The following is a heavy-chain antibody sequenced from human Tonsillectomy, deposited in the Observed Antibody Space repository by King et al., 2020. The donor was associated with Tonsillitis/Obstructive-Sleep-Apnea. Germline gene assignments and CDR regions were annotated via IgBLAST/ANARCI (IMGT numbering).Heavy chain of an antibody. D-gene: IGHD6-13*01. Sequence: VQLQQWGAGLLKPSETLSLTCAVYGNSFSGYYWSWIRQYPGKGLEWIGEINHSGSSNYNPSLKSRVTISVDTSKNQFSMKLSSVTAADTAVYYCARGDIAATGAPFDPWGQGTLVTVSS. CDR2: INHSGSS. CDR1: GNSFSGYY. CDR3: ARGDIAATGAPFDP. V-gene: IGHV4-34*01. J-gene: IGHJ5*02.